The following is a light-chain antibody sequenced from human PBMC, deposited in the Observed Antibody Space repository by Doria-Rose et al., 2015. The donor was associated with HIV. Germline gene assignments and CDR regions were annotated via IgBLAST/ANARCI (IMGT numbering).Light chain of an antibody. CDR2: AAS. CDR1: QNINRF. Sequence: DIRMTQSPSSLSASVGDRVTITCRASQNINRFLNWYQQKPVKVPKVLIYAASSLQSGVPSRFSGSGSGTDFTLTISSLQPEDFATYYCQQSFSTPRTFGQGTKVEIK. V-gene: IGKV1-39*01. CDR3: QQSFSTPRT. J-gene: IGKJ1*01.